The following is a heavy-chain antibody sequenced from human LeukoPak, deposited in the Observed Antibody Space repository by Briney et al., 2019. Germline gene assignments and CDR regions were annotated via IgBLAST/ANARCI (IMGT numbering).Heavy chain of an antibody. V-gene: IGHV1-8*03. D-gene: IGHD3-22*01. J-gene: IGHJ4*02. CDR3: PRVRYSDSSVLTPKRSYYFDY. CDR1: GYSFTSFD. CDR2: MNPNSGNT. Sequence: ASVKVSCKASGYSFTSFDINWVRQATGQGLEWMGWMNPNSGNTGYAQKFQGRVTITRNHAERSVYLELSSLRSEDTAVYYCPRVRYSDSSVLTPKRSYYFDYWGQGTLVTVSS.